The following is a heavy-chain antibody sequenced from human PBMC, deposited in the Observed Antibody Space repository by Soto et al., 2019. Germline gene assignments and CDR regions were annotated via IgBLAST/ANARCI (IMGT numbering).Heavy chain of an antibody. CDR3: ARSLTEGYCTITGCYTRPLYGMDV. D-gene: IGHD2-2*02. CDR1: GYTFSGYY. CDR2: INPNSGGT. V-gene: IGHV1-2*02. J-gene: IGHJ6*02. Sequence: ASVKVSCKASGYTFSGYYIHWLRQAPGQGLEWMGWINPNSGGTNYAQKFQGRVTVTRGTPTSTAYMELSRLTSDDTAVYYCARSLTEGYCTITGCYTRPLYGMDVWGQGTTVTVSS.